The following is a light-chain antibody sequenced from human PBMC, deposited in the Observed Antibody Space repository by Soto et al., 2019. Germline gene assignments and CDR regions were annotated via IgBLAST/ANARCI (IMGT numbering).Light chain of an antibody. CDR2: NND. CDR3: EAWDDSLYGAV. Sequence: QSVLTQPPSASGTPGQRVTISCSGSSSNIGANPINWYQQLPGTAPKLLIYNNDQRPSGVPDRFSASKSGTSASLAISGLQSEDEADHYCEAWDDSLYGAVLGGGTKVTVL. J-gene: IGLJ2*01. CDR1: SSNIGANP. V-gene: IGLV1-44*01.